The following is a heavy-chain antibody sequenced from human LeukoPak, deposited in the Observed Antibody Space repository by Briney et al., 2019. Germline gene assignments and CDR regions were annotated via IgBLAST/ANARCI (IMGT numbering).Heavy chain of an antibody. J-gene: IGHJ5*02. CDR3: AGREGFSDTRNWFDP. CDR2: VYPGDSDT. Sequence: GESLKISCKGSGYSFTTYWIGWVRQMPGKGLEWMGFVYPGDSDTRYSLSFQGQVIISADKSITTAYVQWSSLKASDTAVYYCAGREGFSDTRNWFDPWGQGTLVTVSS. CDR1: GYSFTTYW. V-gene: IGHV5-51*01. D-gene: IGHD3-3*01.